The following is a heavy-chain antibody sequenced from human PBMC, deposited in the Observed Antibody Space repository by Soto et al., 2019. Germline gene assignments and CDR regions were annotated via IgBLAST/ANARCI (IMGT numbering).Heavy chain of an antibody. J-gene: IGHJ2*01. CDR2: IYYSGST. D-gene: IGHD2-8*01. Sequence: QVQLQESGPGLVKPSQTLSLTCTVSGGSISSGGYYWSWIRQHPGKGLEWIGSIYYSGSTYYNPSLKRRVTISVDTCKNQFSLKLSSVTAADTAVYYCARGNILLMVYAIRSMWYFYLWGRGTLVTVSS. CDR1: GGSISSGGYY. CDR3: ARGNILLMVYAIRSMWYFYL. V-gene: IGHV4-31*03.